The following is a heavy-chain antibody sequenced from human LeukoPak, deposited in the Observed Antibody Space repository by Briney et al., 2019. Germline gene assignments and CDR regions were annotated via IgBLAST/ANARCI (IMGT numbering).Heavy chain of an antibody. CDR2: IYYSGST. CDR1: GGSISSSSYY. Sequence: PSETLSLTCTVSGGSISSSSYYWGWIRQPPGKGLEWIGSIYYSGSTYYNPSLKSRVTISADTSKNQFSLKLSSVTAADTAVYYCARWRRGSYYAFDYWGQGTLVTVSS. V-gene: IGHV4-39*07. J-gene: IGHJ4*02. CDR3: ARWRRGSYYAFDY. D-gene: IGHD1-26*01.